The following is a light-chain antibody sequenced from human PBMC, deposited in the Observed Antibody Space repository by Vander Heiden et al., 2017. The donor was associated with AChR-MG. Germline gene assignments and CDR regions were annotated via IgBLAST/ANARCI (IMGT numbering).Light chain of an antibody. J-gene: IGLJ1*01. CDR2: GQN. Sequence: SSGLTQDPAVSVALGQTVRITCQGDSLRSYYASWYQQKPGQAPLLVIYGQNDRPSGIPDRFSGSSSGNTASLTITGAQAEDEADYYCNSRDSNGNQVFGTGTKVTVL. CDR3: NSRDSNGNQV. CDR1: SLRSYY. V-gene: IGLV3-19*01.